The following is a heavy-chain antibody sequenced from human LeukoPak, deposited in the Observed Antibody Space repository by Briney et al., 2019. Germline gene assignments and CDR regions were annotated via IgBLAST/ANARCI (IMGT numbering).Heavy chain of an antibody. D-gene: IGHD6-13*01. CDR1: GYTFTGHY. Sequence: ASVKVSCKASGYTFTGHYLHWVRQAPGQGLEWMGWINPNSGGTNYAQNFQGRVTMTRDTSISTAYMELSSLTCDDTAIYYCVSYSTRGQGTPVTVSS. J-gene: IGHJ4*02. CDR2: INPNSGGT. V-gene: IGHV1-2*02. CDR3: VSYST.